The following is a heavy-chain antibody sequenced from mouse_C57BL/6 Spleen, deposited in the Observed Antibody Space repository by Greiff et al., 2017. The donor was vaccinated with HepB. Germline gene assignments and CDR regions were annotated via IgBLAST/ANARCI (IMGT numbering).Heavy chain of an antibody. D-gene: IGHD2-4*01. CDR2: IWGGGST. CDR3: AKHDDYDWFAY. Sequence: VKLMESGPGLVAPSQSLSITCTVSGFSLTSYGVDWVRQPPGKGLEWLGVIWGGGSTNYNSAPMSRLSISKDNSKSQVYLKMNSLQTDDTAMDYCAKHDDYDWFAYWGQGTLVTVSA. J-gene: IGHJ3*01. V-gene: IGHV2-9*01. CDR1: GFSLTSYG.